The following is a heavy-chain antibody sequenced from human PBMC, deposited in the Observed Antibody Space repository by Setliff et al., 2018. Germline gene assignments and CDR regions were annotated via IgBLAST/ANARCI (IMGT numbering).Heavy chain of an antibody. CDR2: IYIGGSA. D-gene: IGHD3-10*01. J-gene: IGHJ4*02. V-gene: IGHV4-4*07. Sequence: SETLSLTCTVSGGSISSYYWSWIRQPAGKGLEWIGHIYIGGSANYNPSLKSRVTMSIDTSKNQFSLKLNSVTAADTAVYYCARVGESRYYGSGSYYFFDYWGQGTLVTVSS. CDR3: ARVGESRYYGSGSYYFFDY. CDR1: GGSISSYY.